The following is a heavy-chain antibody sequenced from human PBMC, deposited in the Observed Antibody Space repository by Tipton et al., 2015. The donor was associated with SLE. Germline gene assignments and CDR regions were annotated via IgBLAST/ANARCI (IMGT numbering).Heavy chain of an antibody. D-gene: IGHD2-15*01. V-gene: IGHV4-38-2*01. J-gene: IGHJ3*02. CDR2: IYYSGST. CDR1: GYSISSGYY. CDR3: ATSIVGNAFDI. Sequence: GLVKPSETLSLTCDVSGYSISSGYYWGWIRQPPGKGLEWIGSIYYSGSTYYNPSLKSRVTISVDTSKNQFSLKLSSVTAADTAVYYCATSIVGNAFDIWGQGTMVTVSS.